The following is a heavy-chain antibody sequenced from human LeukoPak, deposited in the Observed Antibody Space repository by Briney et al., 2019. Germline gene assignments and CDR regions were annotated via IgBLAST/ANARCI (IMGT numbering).Heavy chain of an antibody. V-gene: IGHV3-7*02. CDR1: GFTFSSYW. J-gene: IGHJ4*02. D-gene: IGHD3-22*01. CDR2: INQDGSEK. Sequence: GGSPRLSCAASGFTFSSYWMNWVRQAPGKGLEWVANINQDGSEKYYVDSVKGRFTISRDNAKNSLYLQMNSLRAEDTAVYYCARGGAEYYDSSGYHFDYWGQGTLVTVSS. CDR3: ARGGAEYYDSSGYHFDY.